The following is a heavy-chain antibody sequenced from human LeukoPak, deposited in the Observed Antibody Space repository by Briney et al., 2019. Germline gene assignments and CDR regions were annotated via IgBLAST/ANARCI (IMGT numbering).Heavy chain of an antibody. CDR1: GFTFSSYA. V-gene: IGHV3-20*01. D-gene: IGHD5-12*01. J-gene: IGHJ4*02. CDR2: INWNGGST. CDR3: ARGFGGYDPFDY. Sequence: GGSLRLSCAASGFTFSSYAMSWVRQAPGKGLEWVSGINWNGGSTGYADSVKGRFTISRDNAKNSLYLQMNSLRAEDTALYHCARGFGGYDPFDYWGQGTLVTVSS.